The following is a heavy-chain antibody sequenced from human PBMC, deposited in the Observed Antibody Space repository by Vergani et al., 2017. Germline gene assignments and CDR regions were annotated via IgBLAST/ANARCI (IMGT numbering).Heavy chain of an antibody. D-gene: IGHD2-8*01. Sequence: QVQLQQWGAGLLKPSETLSLTCAVYGGSFSGYYWSWIRQPPGKGLEWIGEINHSGSTNYNPSLKSRVTISVDTSKNQFSLKLSSVTAADTAVYYCARLGYCINGVCYYEASRSHGLGWFDPWGQGTLLTVSS. J-gene: IGHJ5*02. CDR1: GGSFSGYY. CDR3: ARLGYCINGVCYYEASRSHGLGWFDP. V-gene: IGHV4-34*01. CDR2: INHSGST.